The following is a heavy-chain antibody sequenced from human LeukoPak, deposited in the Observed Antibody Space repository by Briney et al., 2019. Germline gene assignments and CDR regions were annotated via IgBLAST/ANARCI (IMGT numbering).Heavy chain of an antibody. Sequence: PGGSLRLSCATSGFSFRLYTMNWVRQAPGKGLEWVGRIKSKTDGGTTDYAAPVKGRFTISRDDSKNTLYLQMNSLKTEDTAVYYCTTDIGTGGMDVWGQGTTVTVSS. CDR1: GFSFRLYT. CDR2: IKSKTDGGTT. V-gene: IGHV3-15*01. CDR3: TTDIGTGGMDV. D-gene: IGHD1-14*01. J-gene: IGHJ6*02.